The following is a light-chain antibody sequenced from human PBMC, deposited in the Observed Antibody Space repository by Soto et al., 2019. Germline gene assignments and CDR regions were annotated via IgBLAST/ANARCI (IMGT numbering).Light chain of an antibody. Sequence: QSARTQSPSASGSPGQSVTISCTGTSSDVGNYKYVSWYQQHPGKAPKLMIYEVSKRPSGVPDRFSGSKSGNTASLIVSGLQVEDEADYYCSSYAGSNLWVFGGGTKVTVL. V-gene: IGLV2-8*01. CDR1: SSDVGNYKY. CDR3: SSYAGSNLWV. CDR2: EVS. J-gene: IGLJ3*02.